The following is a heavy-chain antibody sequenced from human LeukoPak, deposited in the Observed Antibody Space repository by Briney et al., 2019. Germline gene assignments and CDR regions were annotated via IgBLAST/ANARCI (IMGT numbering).Heavy chain of an antibody. J-gene: IGHJ4*02. CDR1: GGSISSGSYY. V-gene: IGHV4-61*02. CDR3: ASEDSGWPKVGFDY. D-gene: IGHD6-19*01. Sequence: SQTLSLTCTVAGGSISSGSYYWSWIRQPAGKGLEWIGRIYTSGSTNYNPSLKSRVTISVDTSKNQFSLKLSSVTAADTAVYYCASEDSGWPKVGFDYWGQGTLVTVSS. CDR2: IYTSGST.